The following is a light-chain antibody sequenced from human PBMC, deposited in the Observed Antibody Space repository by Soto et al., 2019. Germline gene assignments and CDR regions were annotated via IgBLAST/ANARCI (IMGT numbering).Light chain of an antibody. J-gene: IGLJ1*01. CDR1: SSDVGRYNY. CDR3: SSFTSSSTFV. Sequence: QSALAQPASVSGSRGQSITISCTGTSSDVGRYNYVSWFQQHPGKVPKLIIYDVSNWPSGVSDRFSGSKSGNTASLTISGHHPEDEADYYCSSFTSSSTFVFGTGTKLTVL. V-gene: IGLV2-14*03. CDR2: DVS.